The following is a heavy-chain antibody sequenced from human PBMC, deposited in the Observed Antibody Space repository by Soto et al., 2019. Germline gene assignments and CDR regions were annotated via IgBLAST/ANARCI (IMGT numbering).Heavy chain of an antibody. CDR2: IAYDVNRK. CDR1: GFTFSSYA. CDR3: ARKGSGGSWSIDV. J-gene: IGHJ4*02. Sequence: QVQLVESGAGVIQPGRSLRLSCAASGFTFSSYAMHWARQAPGEGLEWVAVIAYDVNRKYYADSVEGRFTISRDFSKNTVDEHMDSLRVEDTAVYFCARKGSGGSWSIDVWGQGILVTVSS. D-gene: IGHD6-13*01. V-gene: IGHV3-30*04.